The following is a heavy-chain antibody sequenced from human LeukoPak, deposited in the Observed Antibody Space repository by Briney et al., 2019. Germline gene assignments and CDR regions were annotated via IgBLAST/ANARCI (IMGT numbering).Heavy chain of an antibody. Sequence: SGPTLVHPTDTLTLTCTVSGFSLSHARMGVSWIRQPPGKALEWLAHIFSNYEKSYSTSLKSRLTISKDTSKSQVVLTMTNMDPVDTATYYCARIYGDLVYYYYGMDVWGQGTTVTVSS. CDR1: GFSLSHARMG. D-gene: IGHD4-17*01. CDR2: IFSNYEK. CDR3: ARIYGDLVYYYYGMDV. J-gene: IGHJ6*02. V-gene: IGHV2-26*01.